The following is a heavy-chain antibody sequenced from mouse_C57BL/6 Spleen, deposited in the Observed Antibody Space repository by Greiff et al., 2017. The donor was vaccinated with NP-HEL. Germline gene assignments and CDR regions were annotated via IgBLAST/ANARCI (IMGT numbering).Heavy chain of an antibody. CDR3: ERYGSSFAY. CDR2: INPNNGGT. J-gene: IGHJ3*01. Sequence: EVQLQQSGPELVKPGASVKISCKASGYTFTDYYMNWVKQSHGKSLEWIGDINPNNGGTSYNQKFKGKATLTVDKSSSTAYMELRSLTSEDSAVYYCERYGSSFAYWGQGTLVTVSA. V-gene: IGHV1-26*01. CDR1: GYTFTDYY. D-gene: IGHD1-1*01.